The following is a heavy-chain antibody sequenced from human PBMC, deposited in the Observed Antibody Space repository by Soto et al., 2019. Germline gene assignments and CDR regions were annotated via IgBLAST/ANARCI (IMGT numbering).Heavy chain of an antibody. V-gene: IGHV4-59*01. CDR2: IYYSGST. J-gene: IGHJ3*01. D-gene: IGHD3-10*01. Sequence: SETLSLTCTVSGGSISSYYWSWIRQPPGKGLEWIGYIYYSGSTNYNPSLKSRVTISVDTSKNQFSLKLSSVTAADTAVYYCARVRWLDDAFDFWGQGTMVKVS. CDR1: GGSISSYY. CDR3: ARVRWLDDAFDF.